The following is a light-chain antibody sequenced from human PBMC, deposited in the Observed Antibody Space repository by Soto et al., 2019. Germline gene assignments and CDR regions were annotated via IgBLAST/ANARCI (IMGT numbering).Light chain of an antibody. CDR1: QSISSL. V-gene: IGKV1-5*01. J-gene: IGKJ1*01. CDR3: QQPNSHPST. CDR2: DAS. Sequence: DIHRTHSPSTLSSSLVDRVTITCRAIQSISSLLAWYQQKPGKAPKLLIYDASSLESGVPSRFSGTGSGPEFTLTISSLQPDDFATYYCQQPNSHPSTFGQGTKVDIK.